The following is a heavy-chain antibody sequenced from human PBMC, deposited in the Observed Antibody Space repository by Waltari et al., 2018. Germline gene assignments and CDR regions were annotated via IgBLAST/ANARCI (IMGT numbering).Heavy chain of an antibody. CDR3: AKLRNYGTTWAGAFDC. V-gene: IGHV3-23*01. Sequence: EEQLLQSGGGLVQPGGSLRLSCAASGFTFTTYAMSWVRQAPGKGLEWVSAFNGRDGGAYYADSVKGRFTISSDNSRNTLYLQMNSLRAEDTAVYYCAKLRNYGTTWAGAFDCWGQETLVTVSS. J-gene: IGHJ4*02. D-gene: IGHD3-10*01. CDR2: FNGRDGGA. CDR1: GFTFTTYA.